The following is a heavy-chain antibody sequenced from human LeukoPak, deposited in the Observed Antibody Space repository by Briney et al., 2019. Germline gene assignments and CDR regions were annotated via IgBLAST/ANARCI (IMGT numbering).Heavy chain of an antibody. D-gene: IGHD1-26*01. Sequence: PSETLSLTCAVYGGSFSGYYWRWIRQPPGKGLEWIGEINHSGSTNYNPSLKSRVTISVDTSKNQFSLKLTSVTAADTAVYYCASAVSGSYAQHWGQGTLVTVSS. CDR1: GGSFSGYY. V-gene: IGHV4-34*01. J-gene: IGHJ1*01. CDR2: INHSGST. CDR3: ASAVSGSYAQH.